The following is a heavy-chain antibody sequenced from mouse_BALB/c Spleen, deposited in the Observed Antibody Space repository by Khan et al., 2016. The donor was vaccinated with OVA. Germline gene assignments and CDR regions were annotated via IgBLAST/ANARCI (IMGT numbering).Heavy chain of an antibody. J-gene: IGHJ3*01. CDR1: GYSFTSYW. CDR2: IYPGNSDT. V-gene: IGHV1-5*01. D-gene: IGHD1-1*02. CDR3: TGGSYVGWFAY. Sequence: VQLQQSGTVLARPGASVKMSCKASGYSFTSYWMHWVKQRPGQGLEWIGAIYPGNSDTSFNQKFKGKAKLTAVTSASTAYMELSSLTNEDSAVYDCTGGSYVGWFAYWGQGTLVTVSA.